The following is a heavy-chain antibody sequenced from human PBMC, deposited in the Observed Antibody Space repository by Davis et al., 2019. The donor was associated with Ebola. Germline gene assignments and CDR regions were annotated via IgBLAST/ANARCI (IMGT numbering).Heavy chain of an antibody. CDR1: GFTFSGYS. J-gene: IGHJ5*02. CDR2: IGSSSSII. Sequence: GESLKISCAASGFTFSGYSMNWVRQAPGKGLEWVAYIGSSSSIIYYADSVKGRFTISRDNAKNSLYLQMNSLRVEDTALYHCARVNAVTGYSRFDPWGQGTLVTVSS. CDR3: ARVNAVTGYSRFDP. V-gene: IGHV3-48*04. D-gene: IGHD3-9*01.